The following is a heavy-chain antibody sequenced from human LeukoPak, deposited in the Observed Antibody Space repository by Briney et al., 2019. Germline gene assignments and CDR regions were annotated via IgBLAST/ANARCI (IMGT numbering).Heavy chain of an antibody. V-gene: IGHV1-69*04. J-gene: IGHJ5*02. CDR2: IIPILGIA. D-gene: IGHD2-21*02. CDR1: GGTFSSYA. Sequence: PVKVSCKASGGTFSSYAISWVRQAPGQGLEWMGRIIPILGIANYAQKFQGRVTITADKSTSTAYMELSSLRSEDTAVYYCARGVDGGNSDWFDPWGQGTLVTVSS. CDR3: ARGVDGGNSDWFDP.